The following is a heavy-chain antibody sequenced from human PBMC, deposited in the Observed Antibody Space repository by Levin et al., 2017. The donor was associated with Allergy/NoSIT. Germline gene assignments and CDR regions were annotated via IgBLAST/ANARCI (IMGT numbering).Heavy chain of an antibody. CDR2: IYPGDSDT. Sequence: GGSLRLSCQGSGYSFASYWIGWVRQMPGKGLEWMGIIYPGDSDTRYSPSFQGQVTISADKSISTAYLQWSSLKASDTAIYYCARRGTRDYYYYMDVWGKGTTVTVSS. D-gene: IGHD1-1*01. CDR3: ARRGTRDYYYYMDV. J-gene: IGHJ6*03. CDR1: GYSFASYW. V-gene: IGHV5-51*01.